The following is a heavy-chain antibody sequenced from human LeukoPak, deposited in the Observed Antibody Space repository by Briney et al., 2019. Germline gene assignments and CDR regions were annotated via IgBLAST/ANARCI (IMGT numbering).Heavy chain of an antibody. CDR2: ISAYNGDT. J-gene: IGHJ5*02. V-gene: IGHV1-18*04. D-gene: IGHD2-2*01. Sequence: ASLKVSCTASGYTFTSYGISWVRQAPGQGLEWMGWISAYNGDTNYAQKLQGRVTMTTDTSTSTAYMELGSLRSDDTAVYYCARDQDIVVVPAAMRGNPNWFDPWGQGTLVTVSS. CDR1: GYTFTSYG. CDR3: ARDQDIVVVPAAMRGNPNWFDP.